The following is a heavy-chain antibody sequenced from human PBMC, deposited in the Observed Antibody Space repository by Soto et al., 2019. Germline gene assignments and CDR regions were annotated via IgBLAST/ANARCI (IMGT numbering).Heavy chain of an antibody. D-gene: IGHD2-2*01. V-gene: IGHV4-34*01. CDR2: INHSGST. CDR1: GGSFSGYY. CDR3: ARGDLPAAILY. Sequence: SETLSLTCAVYGGSFSGYYWSWIRQPPGKGLEWIGEINHSGSTNYNPSLKSRVTISVDTSKNQFSLKLSSVTAAATAVYYCARGDLPAAILYWGQGTLVTVSS. J-gene: IGHJ4*02.